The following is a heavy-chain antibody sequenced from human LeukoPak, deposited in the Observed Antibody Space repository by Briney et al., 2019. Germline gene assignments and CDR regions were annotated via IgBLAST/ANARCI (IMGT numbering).Heavy chain of an antibody. J-gene: IGHJ4*02. CDR3: ARPKYYYDSSGYYPLDY. D-gene: IGHD3-22*01. CDR2: INPSGGST. V-gene: IGHV1-46*01. Sequence: ASVKVSCKASGYTFTGYYMHWVRQAPGQGLEWMGIINPSGGSTSYAQKFQGRVTMTRDTSTSKVYMELSSPRSEDTAVYYCARPKYYYDSSGYYPLDYWGQGTLVTVSS. CDR1: GYTFTGYY.